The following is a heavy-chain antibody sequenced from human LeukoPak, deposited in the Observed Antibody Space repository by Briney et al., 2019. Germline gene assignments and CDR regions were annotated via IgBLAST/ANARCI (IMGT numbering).Heavy chain of an antibody. V-gene: IGHV3-23*01. J-gene: IGHJ4*02. CDR1: GFTFGIYA. Sequence: GGSLRLSCAASGFTFGIYAMTWVRQAPGKGLQWVSAITGSGGSTHYADSVKGRFTISRDNSKNTLYLRMNGLRAEDTAVYYCATLPRGPIGYVGYGGEDYWGQGTLVTVSS. CDR2: ITGSGGST. D-gene: IGHD5-12*01. CDR3: ATLPRGPIGYVGYGGEDY.